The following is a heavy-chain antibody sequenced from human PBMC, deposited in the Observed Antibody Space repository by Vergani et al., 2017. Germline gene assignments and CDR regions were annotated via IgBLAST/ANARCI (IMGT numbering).Heavy chain of an antibody. CDR2: ISSSGSP. Sequence: QLQLQESGPGLVKPSETLSLSCRVSGDSISRSHYYWGFIRQPPGKGLEWIGSISSSGSPYYNPTLKSRIAFSEATSKNLFSLRLTSVTATDTGMYYCARPVGPSAIADGYHVWGQGTMVTVS. V-gene: IGHV4-39*02. D-gene: IGHD3-10*01. J-gene: IGHJ3*01. CDR1: GDSISRSHYY. CDR3: ARPVGPSAIADGYHV.